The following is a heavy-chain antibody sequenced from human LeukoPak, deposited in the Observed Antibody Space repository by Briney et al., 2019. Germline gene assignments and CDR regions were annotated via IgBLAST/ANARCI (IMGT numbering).Heavy chain of an antibody. D-gene: IGHD5-12*01. CDR2: IWYDGSNK. CDR3: AIYRDYDYLDY. V-gene: IGHV3-33*01. Sequence: GSLKPPFAAPGFTFSSMGMHWVPQAPGKGLGGGAVIWYDGSNKYFPDSVKGRFNISRDNSKNTLYLQMNIPSAEDTAVYYGAIYRDYDYLDYWGQGTLVTVSS. CDR1: GFTFSSMG. J-gene: IGHJ4*02.